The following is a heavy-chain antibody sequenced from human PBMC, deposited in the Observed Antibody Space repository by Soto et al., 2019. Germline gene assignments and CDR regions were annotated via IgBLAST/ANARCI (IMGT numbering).Heavy chain of an antibody. CDR1: GGSISNYY. D-gene: IGHD3-9*01. J-gene: IGHJ5*02. CDR3: VRDYLLTGFDP. V-gene: IGHV4-59*01. CDR2: VYYSGGT. Sequence: SETLSLTCTVSGGSISNYYWTWVRQPPGKGLEWIGYVYYSGGTNYNPSLESRVTISIDASKNQFSLKMKSVTAADTAVYYCVRDYLLTGFDPWGQGALVTVS.